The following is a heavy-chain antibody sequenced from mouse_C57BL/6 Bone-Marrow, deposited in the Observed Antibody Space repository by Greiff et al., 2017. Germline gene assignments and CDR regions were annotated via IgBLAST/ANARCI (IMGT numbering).Heavy chain of an antibody. CDR1: GYTFTSYG. Sequence: QVQLQQSGAELARPGASVKLSCKASGYTFTSYGISWVKQRTGQGLEWIGEIYPRSGNTYYNEKFKGKATLTADKSSSTAYMQLSSLTSEDSAVYFCAREGNYGSSYDWYFDVWGTGTTVTVSS. V-gene: IGHV1-81*01. D-gene: IGHD1-1*01. CDR2: IYPRSGNT. J-gene: IGHJ1*03. CDR3: AREGNYGSSYDWYFDV.